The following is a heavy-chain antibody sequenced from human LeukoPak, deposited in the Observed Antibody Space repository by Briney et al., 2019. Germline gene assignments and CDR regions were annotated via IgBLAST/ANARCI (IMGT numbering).Heavy chain of an antibody. Sequence: SETPSLTYTVSGGSISSYYWSWIRQPPGKGKGWIGYNYYSGSTNYNPSLKSRVTISVDTSKNQFSLNMKSVTAADTAVYYCARAVHSSSALDYWGQGTLVTVSS. CDR1: GGSISSYY. CDR3: ARAVHSSSALDY. CDR2: NYYSGST. J-gene: IGHJ4*02. D-gene: IGHD6-13*01. V-gene: IGHV4-59*01.